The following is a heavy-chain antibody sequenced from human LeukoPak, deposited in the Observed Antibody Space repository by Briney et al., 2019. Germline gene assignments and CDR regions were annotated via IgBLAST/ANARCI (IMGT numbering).Heavy chain of an antibody. CDR3: ARDNGLWFGELSPDYYYYYMDV. CDR1: GGSISSGSYY. Sequence: SETLSLTCTVSGGSISSGSYYWSWIRQPAGKGLEWIGRIYTSGSTNYNPSPKSRVTISVDTSKNQFSLKLSSVTAADTAVYYCARDNGLWFGELSPDYYYYYMDVWGKGTTVTISS. CDR2: IYTSGST. V-gene: IGHV4-61*02. J-gene: IGHJ6*03. D-gene: IGHD3-10*01.